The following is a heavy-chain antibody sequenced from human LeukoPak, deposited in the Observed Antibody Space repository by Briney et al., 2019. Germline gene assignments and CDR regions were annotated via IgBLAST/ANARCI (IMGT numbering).Heavy chain of an antibody. V-gene: IGHV3-30*02. CDR2: IRHDGSNE. CDR1: GFTFSTYA. J-gene: IGHJ5*02. D-gene: IGHD3-3*01. Sequence: PGGSLRLSCAPSGFTFSTYAMHWVRRAPGKGLEWVAFIRHDGSNEYYADSVKGRFIISRDKSKNTLYLQMRSLRPDDTAVYYCARHNTRFLERLPALGSWGQGTLVTVSS. CDR3: ARHNTRFLERLPALGS.